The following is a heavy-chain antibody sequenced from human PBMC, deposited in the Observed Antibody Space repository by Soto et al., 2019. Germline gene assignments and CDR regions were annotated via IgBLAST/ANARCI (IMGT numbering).Heavy chain of an antibody. CDR1: GFTFGSYW. CDR3: ARGTYCTNGVCSSYNWFDP. V-gene: IGHV3-7*03. CDR2: IKQDGSEK. D-gene: IGHD2-8*01. Sequence: GGSLRLSCAASGFTFGSYWMSWVRQAPGKGLEWVASIKQDGSEKYYVGSVKGRFTISRDNAKNSLYLQMNSLRAEDTAVYYCARGTYCTNGVCSSYNWFDPWGQGTLVTVSS. J-gene: IGHJ5*02.